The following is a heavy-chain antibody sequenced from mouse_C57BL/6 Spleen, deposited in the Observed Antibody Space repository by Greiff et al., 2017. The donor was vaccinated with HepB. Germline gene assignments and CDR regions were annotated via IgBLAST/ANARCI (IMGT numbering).Heavy chain of an antibody. D-gene: IGHD1-1*01. Sequence: EVMLVESEGGLVQPGRSMKLSCTASGFTFSDYYMAWVRQVPEKGLEWVANINYDGSSTYYLDSLKSRFIISRDNAKNILYLQMSSLKSEDTATYYCAREGLLRAMDYWGQGTSVTVSS. V-gene: IGHV5-16*01. CDR2: INYDGSST. CDR1: GFTFSDYY. CDR3: AREGLLRAMDY. J-gene: IGHJ4*01.